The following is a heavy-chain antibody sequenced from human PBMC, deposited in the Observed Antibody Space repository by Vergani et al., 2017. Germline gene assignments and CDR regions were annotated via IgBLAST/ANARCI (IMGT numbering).Heavy chain of an antibody. Sequence: EVQLLESGGDLVQPGGSLRLSCAASGFTFIMHAMSWVRQAPGKGLEWVSTLSASDRRTHYADIVKGRFTISRDNSKNTLHLQMNCLRADDTAVYYCTIGSRGYTGYFFDYWGQGTLATVSS. CDR3: TIGSRGYTGYFFDY. CDR1: GFTFIMHA. V-gene: IGHV3-23*01. D-gene: IGHD3-22*01. J-gene: IGHJ4*02. CDR2: LSASDRRT.